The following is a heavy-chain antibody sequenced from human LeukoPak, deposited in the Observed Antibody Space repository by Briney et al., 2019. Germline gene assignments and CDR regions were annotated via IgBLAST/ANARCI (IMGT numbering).Heavy chain of an antibody. Sequence: GESLRLSCAASGFNFSNYAMNWVHQAPGRGLDWVSAISGSAGSTSYADSVKGRFTISRDNSKNTLYLQLNSLRAEATAVYYCAKDLAGSGSYSFDYWGQGTLVTVSS. V-gene: IGHV3-23*01. CDR3: AKDLAGSGSYSFDY. CDR1: GFNFSNYA. J-gene: IGHJ4*02. CDR2: ISGSAGST. D-gene: IGHD1-26*01.